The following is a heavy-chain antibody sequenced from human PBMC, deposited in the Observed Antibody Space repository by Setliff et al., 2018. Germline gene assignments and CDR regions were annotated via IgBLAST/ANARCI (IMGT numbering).Heavy chain of an antibody. CDR2: INPSDGST. CDR3: ARENLAKNFWGEHSDY. V-gene: IGHV1-46*01. Sequence: ASVKVSCKASGYAFTTYYMHWVRQAPGQGLEWIGVINPSDGSTTYAQKFQGRVTMTRDTSTNTVYMQLSSLRSEDTAVYYCARENLAKNFWGEHSDYWGQGTLVTASS. CDR1: GYAFTTYY. D-gene: IGHD3-3*01. J-gene: IGHJ4*02.